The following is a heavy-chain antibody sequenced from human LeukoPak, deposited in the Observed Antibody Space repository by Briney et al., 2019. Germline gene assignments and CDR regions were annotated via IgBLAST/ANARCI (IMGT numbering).Heavy chain of an antibody. CDR1: GFTLSTYG. J-gene: IGHJ4*02. V-gene: IGHV3-30*02. CDR2: MRYDGSKI. D-gene: IGHD2-15*01. CDR3: AKAGPRILQHYFDY. Sequence: PGGSLRLSCAASGFTLSTYGMHWVRQAPGKGLEWVAFMRYDGSKIYYADSVKGRFTFFRDKSKNTLYLQMNSLRGDDTAVYYCAKAGPRILQHYFDYWGQGTLVTVSS.